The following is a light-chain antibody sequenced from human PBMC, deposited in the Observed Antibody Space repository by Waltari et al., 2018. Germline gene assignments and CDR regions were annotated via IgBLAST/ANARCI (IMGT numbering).Light chain of an antibody. V-gene: IGLV2-23*01. J-gene: IGLJ1*01. Sequence: QSALTQPASVSGSPGQSTTISCPGTTSHVGSYTLVSWYHQHPGKAPKLMIYEVSKRPSGVSNRFSGSKSGNTASLTISGLQAEDEADYYCCSYAGSSTLLFGTGTKVTVL. CDR3: CSYAGSSTLL. CDR2: EVS. CDR1: TSHVGSYTL.